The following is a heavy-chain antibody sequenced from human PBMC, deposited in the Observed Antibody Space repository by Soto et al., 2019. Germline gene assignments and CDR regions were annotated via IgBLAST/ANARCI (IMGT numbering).Heavy chain of an antibody. CDR3: VTDGSSGWHFDS. Sequence: GGSLRLSCEASGFTFSSYWMSWVRQAPGKVLEWVANVRQDGSQKYLVDSVKGRFTISRDNAKNSMYLQMNSLRAEDTAVYYCVTDGSSGWHFDSWGQGTLVTVSS. CDR1: GFTFSSYW. J-gene: IGHJ4*02. V-gene: IGHV3-7*01. D-gene: IGHD6-19*01. CDR2: VRQDGSQK.